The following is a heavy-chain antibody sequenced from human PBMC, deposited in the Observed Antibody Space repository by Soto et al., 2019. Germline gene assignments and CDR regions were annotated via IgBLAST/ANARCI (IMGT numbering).Heavy chain of an antibody. V-gene: IGHV3-48*02. Sequence: GGSLRLSCAASGFTFSSYSMNWVRQAPGKGLEWVSYISSSSVKIDYADSVKGRFTISRDNAKNSLFLQMNSLRDEDTAVYYCARDPSLGSNWYYYFDLWGQGTPVTVS. CDR2: ISSSSVKI. CDR1: GFTFSSYS. D-gene: IGHD6-13*01. CDR3: ARDPSLGSNWYYYFDL. J-gene: IGHJ4*02.